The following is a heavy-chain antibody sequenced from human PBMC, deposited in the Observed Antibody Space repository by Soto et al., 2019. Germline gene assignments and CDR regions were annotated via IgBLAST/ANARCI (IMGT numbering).Heavy chain of an antibody. CDR1: GITYSTYA. CDR3: ARAISGYVT. J-gene: IGHJ5*02. D-gene: IGHD6-25*01. Sequence: QVHLVQSGAEVKNPGASVRVSCKASGITYSTYAIHWVRQAPGQGLEWMGWINAGEGYTRYSQDFQGRVTLTTVTSASTTYMDLSKLTFEDTGVYYCARAISGYVTWGQGTQVTVPS. CDR2: INAGEGYT. V-gene: IGHV1-3*01.